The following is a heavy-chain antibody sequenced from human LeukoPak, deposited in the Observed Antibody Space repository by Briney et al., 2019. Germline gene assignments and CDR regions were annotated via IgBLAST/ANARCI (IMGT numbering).Heavy chain of an antibody. CDR3: ARVGPQGADHYVDV. J-gene: IGHJ6*03. CDR2: INPDGSDK. CDR1: GFTFSSYG. D-gene: IGHD3-16*01. Sequence: GGPLRLSCAASGFTFSSYGMGWVRQAPGKGLEWVGNINPDGSDKYYLYSMKGRFTISRDNSENSLHLHMNSLRAEDTAVYYCARVGPQGADHYVDVWGKGTTVTISS. V-gene: IGHV3-7*01.